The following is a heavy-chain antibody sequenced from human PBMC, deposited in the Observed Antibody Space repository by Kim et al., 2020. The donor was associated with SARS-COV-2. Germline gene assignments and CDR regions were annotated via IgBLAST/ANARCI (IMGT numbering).Heavy chain of an antibody. CDR1: GISISSYY. V-gene: IGHV4-59*08. Sequence: SETLSLTCSVSGISISSYYWSLIRQPPGKGLEWIGYIYYTGSANHNPSLRSRVTISVDTSKNQFSLKLSSVTAADTAVYYCAGTARGANFDYWGRGALVTASS. J-gene: IGHJ4*02. D-gene: IGHD1-26*01. CDR3: AGTARGANFDY. CDR2: IYYTGSA.